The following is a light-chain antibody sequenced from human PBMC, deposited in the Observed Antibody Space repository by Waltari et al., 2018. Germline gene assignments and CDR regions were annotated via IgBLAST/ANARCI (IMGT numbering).Light chain of an antibody. V-gene: IGKV3D-15*01. J-gene: IGKJ4*01. CDR2: GAS. CDR1: QSVGVD. CDR3: QQFYSTPLT. Sequence: EIVMTQSPATLPVSPGERATLSCRASQSVGVDLAWYQQKPGQAPRLLIYGASNRATGIPARFSGSGSGTEFTLTISSLEAEDVAVYYCQQFYSTPLTFGGGTKVEIK.